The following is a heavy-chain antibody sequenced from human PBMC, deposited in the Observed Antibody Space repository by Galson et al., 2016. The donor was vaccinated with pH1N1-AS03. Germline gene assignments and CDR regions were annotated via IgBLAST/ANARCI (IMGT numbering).Heavy chain of an antibody. CDR2: IDSAHAK. CDR3: ARVWGAAAGYFDY. CDR1: GFSLTSPGAC. Sequence: PALVKPTQTLTLTCSFSGFSLTSPGACVTWARPPPRKALAWLAPIDSAHAKYYTPPLKTRLTISKDTSKNQVVLTMTNMDPVDTATYYCARVWGAAAGYFDYWGPGNLVVVSS. D-gene: IGHD6-13*01. J-gene: IGHJ4*02. V-gene: IGHV2-70*20.